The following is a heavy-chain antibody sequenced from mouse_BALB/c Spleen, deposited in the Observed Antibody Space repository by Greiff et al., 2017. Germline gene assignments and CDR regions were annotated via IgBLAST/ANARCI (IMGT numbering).Heavy chain of an antibody. CDR2: IDPENGDT. D-gene: IGHD2-12*01. Sequence: VQLQQSGAELVRSGASVKLSCTASGFNIKDYYMHWVKQRPEQGLAWIGWIDPENGDTEYAPKFQGKATMTADTSSNTAYLQLSSLTSEDTAVYYSNGRPVYYYAMDDWGQGTSVTVSS. CDR3: NGRPVYYYAMDD. V-gene: IGHV14-4*02. CDR1: GFNIKDYY. J-gene: IGHJ4*01.